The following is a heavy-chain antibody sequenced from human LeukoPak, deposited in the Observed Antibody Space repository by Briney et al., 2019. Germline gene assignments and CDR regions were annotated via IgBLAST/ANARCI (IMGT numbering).Heavy chain of an antibody. V-gene: IGHV3-7*01. Sequence: GGSLRLSCAASGFTFSSYWMSWVRQAPGKGLEWVANIKQDGSEKYYVDSVKGRFTISRDNAKNSLYLQMNSLRADDTAVYFCCSGSHYGGVWGFDYWGQGSLVTVSS. CDR2: IKQDGSEK. CDR3: CSGSHYGGVWGFDY. D-gene: IGHD1-26*01. CDR1: GFTFSSYW. J-gene: IGHJ4*02.